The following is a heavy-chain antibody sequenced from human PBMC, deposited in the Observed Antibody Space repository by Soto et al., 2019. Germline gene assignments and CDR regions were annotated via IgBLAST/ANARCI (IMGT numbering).Heavy chain of an antibody. CDR2: INPSGGST. V-gene: IGHV1-46*01. D-gene: IGHD3-22*01. J-gene: IGHJ6*02. CDR3: ARDLLYYYDSSGQVYYYYHGMDV. Sequence: ASVKVSCKASGYTFTSYYMHWVRQAPGQGLEWMGIINPSGGSTSYAQKFQGRVTMTRDTSTSTVYMELSSLRSEDTAVYYCARDLLYYYDSSGQVYYYYHGMDVWGQGTTVTVSS. CDR1: GYTFTSYY.